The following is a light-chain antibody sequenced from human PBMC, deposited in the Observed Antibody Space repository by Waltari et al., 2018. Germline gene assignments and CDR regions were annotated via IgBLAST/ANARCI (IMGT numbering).Light chain of an antibody. Sequence: QSALTQPASVSGSPGQSITISCTGTSSDVGFYNLVSWYQQHPDKAPQLLVYEVLERPSWVSNQFSGSKSGNTASLTISGLQAEDEADYYCCSYVGRNIWVFGGGTKVTVL. CDR3: CSYVGRNIWV. V-gene: IGLV2-23*02. J-gene: IGLJ3*02. CDR2: EVL. CDR1: SSDVGFYNL.